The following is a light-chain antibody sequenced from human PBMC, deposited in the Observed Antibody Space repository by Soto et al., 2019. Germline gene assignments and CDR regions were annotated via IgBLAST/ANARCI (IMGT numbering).Light chain of an antibody. V-gene: IGLV1-44*01. CDR1: NCNIGSNT. Sequence: QPVLTQPPSASGTPGQRVTISCSGSNCNIGSNTVNWYQLLPGTAPKLLIYTNSQRPSGVPDRFSGSKSGTSASLAISGLQSEDEADYYCAAWDDRLNGPVFGGGTKLTVL. J-gene: IGLJ3*02. CDR2: TNS. CDR3: AAWDDRLNGPV.